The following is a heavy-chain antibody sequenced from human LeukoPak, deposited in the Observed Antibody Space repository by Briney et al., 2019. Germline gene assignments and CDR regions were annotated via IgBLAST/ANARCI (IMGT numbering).Heavy chain of an antibody. V-gene: IGHV4-59*01. CDR3: ARGLYSSGWYPDY. CDR2: INYSGNT. CDR1: LGSLSNYY. J-gene: IGHJ4*02. Sequence: SETLSLTCTDSLGSLSNYYWSWLRPPPRRGLEWMGYINYSGNTNYNPSLKSRVTISVDTSKNQFSLKLSSVPAADTAVYYCARGLYSSGWYPDYWGQGTLVTVSS. D-gene: IGHD6-19*01.